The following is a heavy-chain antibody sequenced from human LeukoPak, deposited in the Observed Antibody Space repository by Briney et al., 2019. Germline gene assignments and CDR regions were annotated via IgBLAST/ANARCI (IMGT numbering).Heavy chain of an antibody. CDR2: ISSSSSYI. CDR3: ARAGGSRYYYYYYYMDV. D-gene: IGHD2-15*01. V-gene: IGHV3-21*05. J-gene: IGHJ6*03. Sequence: GGSLRLSCAASGFTFSSYSMNWVRQAPGKGLEWVSYISSSSSYIYYADSVKGRFTISRDNAKNSLYLQMNSLRAEDTAVYYCARAGGSRYYYYYYYMDVWGKGTTVTISS. CDR1: GFTFSSYS.